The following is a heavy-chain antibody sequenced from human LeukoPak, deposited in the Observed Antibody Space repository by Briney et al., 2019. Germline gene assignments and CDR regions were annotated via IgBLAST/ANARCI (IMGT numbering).Heavy chain of an antibody. CDR2: ISWDGGST. CDR1: GFTFDDYA. Sequence: GGSLRLSCAASGFTFDDYAMHWVRQAPGKGLEWVSLISWDGGSTYYADSVKGRFTISRDNSKSSLYLQMNSLRAEDTALYYCAKDAIVGAFGGAFDIWGQGTMVTVSS. V-gene: IGHV3-43D*03. J-gene: IGHJ3*02. D-gene: IGHD1-26*01. CDR3: AKDAIVGAFGGAFDI.